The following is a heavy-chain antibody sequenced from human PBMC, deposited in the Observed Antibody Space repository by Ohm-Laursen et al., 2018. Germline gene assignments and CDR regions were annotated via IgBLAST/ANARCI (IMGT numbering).Heavy chain of an antibody. J-gene: IGHJ6*02. V-gene: IGHV3-11*04. CDR1: GFTFSDYY. Sequence: SLRLSCTASGFTFSDYYMSWIRQAPGTGLEWVSYISDTGSHIYYAGSVRGRFTISRDNAQNSLYLHMSSLRAEDTAIYYCARDDGAYARRSGMDVWGQGTTVTVSS. CDR3: ARDDGAYARRSGMDV. D-gene: IGHD2-8*01. CDR2: ISDTGSHI.